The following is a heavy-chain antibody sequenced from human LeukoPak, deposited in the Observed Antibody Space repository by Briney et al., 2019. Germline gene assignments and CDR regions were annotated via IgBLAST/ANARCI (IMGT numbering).Heavy chain of an antibody. CDR3: PKDVTYDSSGYYPYYFDY. D-gene: IGHD3-22*01. CDR1: GFTFSSYA. V-gene: IGHV3-23*01. J-gene: IGHJ4*02. Sequence: GGSLRLSCAASGFTFSSYAMSWVRQAPGKGLEWVSAISGSGGSTYYADSAKGRFTISRDNSKNRLYRQMTSLRAEDTAVYYCPKDVTYDSSGYYPYYFDYWGQGTLVTVSP. CDR2: ISGSGGST.